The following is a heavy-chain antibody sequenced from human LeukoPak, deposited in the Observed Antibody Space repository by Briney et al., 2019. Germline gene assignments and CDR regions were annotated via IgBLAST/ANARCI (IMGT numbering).Heavy chain of an antibody. V-gene: IGHV3-23*01. CDR2: ISGSGGTT. J-gene: IGHJ4*02. D-gene: IGHD3-3*01. Sequence: GGSLRLSCAASGFTFSSYAMSWVRQAPGKGLEWVSAISGSGGTTYYADSVKGWFTISRDNSKNTLYLQMSSLRAEDTAIYYCAKDASARPSDYWGPGTLVTVSS. CDR3: AKDASARPSDY. CDR1: GFTFSSYA.